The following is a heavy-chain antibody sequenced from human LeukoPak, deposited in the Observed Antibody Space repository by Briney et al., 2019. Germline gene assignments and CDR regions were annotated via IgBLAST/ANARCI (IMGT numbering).Heavy chain of an antibody. D-gene: IGHD2-2*01. J-gene: IGHJ4*02. CDR1: GFTFSSYG. Sequence: GGSLRLSCAASGFTFSSYGMPWVRQAPGKGLEWVAVISYDGSNKYYADSVKGRFTISRDNSKNTLYLQMNSLRAEDTAVYYCARDPTLVVVPAATDFDYWGQGTLVTVSS. CDR2: ISYDGSNK. V-gene: IGHV3-30*03. CDR3: ARDPTLVVVPAATDFDY.